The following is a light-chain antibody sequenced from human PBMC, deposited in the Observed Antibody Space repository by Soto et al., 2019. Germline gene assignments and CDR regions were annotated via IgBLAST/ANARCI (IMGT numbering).Light chain of an antibody. CDR2: GNS. V-gene: IGLV1-40*01. CDR1: SSNIGAGHD. Sequence: QSVLTQPPSVSGAPGQRVTISCTGSSSNIGAGHDVRWYQQLPGTAPKLLIYGNSNRPSGVPDRFSGSKSGTSASLAITGLRAEDEADYYCQSYDSSLSGYVFGTGTKVTVL. J-gene: IGLJ1*01. CDR3: QSYDSSLSGYV.